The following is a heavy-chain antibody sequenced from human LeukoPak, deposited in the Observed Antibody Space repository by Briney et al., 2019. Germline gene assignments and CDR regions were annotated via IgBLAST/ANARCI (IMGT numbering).Heavy chain of an antibody. CDR1: GGSISSYY. CDR2: VYRSGST. CDR3: AGAPFGRNGFFDY. J-gene: IGHJ4*02. V-gene: IGHV4-59*01. Sequence: SETLSLTCTVSGGSISSYYWNWIRQPPGKGLEWIGYVYRSGSTNYNPSLKSRVTISVDTSKNQFSLKLNSVTAADTAVYYCAGAPFGRNGFFDYWGQGTLVTVSS. D-gene: IGHD3-10*01.